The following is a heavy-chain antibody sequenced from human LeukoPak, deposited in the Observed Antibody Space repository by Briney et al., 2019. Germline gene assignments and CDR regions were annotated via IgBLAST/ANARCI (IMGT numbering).Heavy chain of an antibody. Sequence: GGSLRLSCAASGFTFTNYVMSWVRQAPGKGLEWVSGISDSGGSTYYADSVKGRFTISRDNSKNTLYLQMNSLRAEDTAVYYCAKGPLGDVDNWGQGTLVTVSS. CDR2: ISDSGGST. CDR3: AKGPLGDVDN. D-gene: IGHD4-17*01. V-gene: IGHV3-23*01. J-gene: IGHJ4*02. CDR1: GFTFTNYV.